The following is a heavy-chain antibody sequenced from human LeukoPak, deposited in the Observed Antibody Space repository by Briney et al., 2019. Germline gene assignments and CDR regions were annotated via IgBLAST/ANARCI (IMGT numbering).Heavy chain of an antibody. V-gene: IGHV4-34*01. CDR3: ARVGDNGWYGGYFDY. J-gene: IGHJ4*02. CDR2: IYYTGST. CDR1: GGSFSGYY. D-gene: IGHD6-19*01. Sequence: SETLSLTCAVYGGSFSGYYWSWIRQPPGKGLEWIGTIYYTGSTYYNPSLKSRVTISVDTSKNQFSLKLSSVTAADTAVYYCARVGDNGWYGGYFDYWGQGTLVTVSS.